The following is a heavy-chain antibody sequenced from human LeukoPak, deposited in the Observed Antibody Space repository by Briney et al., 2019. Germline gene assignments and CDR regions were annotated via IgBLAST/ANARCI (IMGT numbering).Heavy chain of an antibody. V-gene: IGHV3-48*03. CDR3: AYAANVSYYIDY. CDR1: GFTFSTYE. CDR2: ITTSGNSI. Sequence: PGGSLRRSCAASGFTFSTYEMNWVRQAPGKGLEWVSYITTSGNSIYYADSVKGRFTISRDNTKNSMYLQMNSLRAEDTDVCDSAYAANVSYYIDYWGQGTLVTVSS. J-gene: IGHJ4*01. D-gene: IGHD2-15*01.